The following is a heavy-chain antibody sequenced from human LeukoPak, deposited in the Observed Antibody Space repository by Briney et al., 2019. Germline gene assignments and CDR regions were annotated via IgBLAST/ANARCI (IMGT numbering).Heavy chain of an antibody. Sequence: GASVNVSCKASGYTFTGYYMHWVRQAPGQGLEWMGWINPNSGGTNYAQKFQGWVTMTRDTSISTAYMELSRLRSDDTAVYYCAREGPDYYDSSGHSPHFDYWGQGTLVTVSS. V-gene: IGHV1-2*04. CDR2: INPNSGGT. D-gene: IGHD3-22*01. CDR3: AREGPDYYDSSGHSPHFDY. J-gene: IGHJ4*02. CDR1: GYTFTGYY.